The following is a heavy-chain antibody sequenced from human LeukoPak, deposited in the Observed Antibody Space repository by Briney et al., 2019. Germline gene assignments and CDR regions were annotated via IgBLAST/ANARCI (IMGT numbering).Heavy chain of an antibody. D-gene: IGHD4-23*01. Sequence: GGSLRLSCAASGFTFSSYWMSWVRQAPGKGLEWVANIKQDGSEKYYADSVKGRFTISRDNSKNTLYLQMNSLRAEDTAVYYCARMTTVVTFDAFDIWGQGTMVTVSS. CDR1: GFTFSSYW. V-gene: IGHV3-7*01. CDR2: IKQDGSEK. J-gene: IGHJ3*02. CDR3: ARMTTVVTFDAFDI.